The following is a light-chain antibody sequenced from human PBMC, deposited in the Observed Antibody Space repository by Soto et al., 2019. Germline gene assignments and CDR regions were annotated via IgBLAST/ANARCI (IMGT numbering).Light chain of an antibody. J-gene: IGLJ3*02. CDR1: SSNIGSNA. V-gene: IGLV1-44*01. CDR2: NNN. CDR3: ATWDDGLNGWV. Sequence: QAVVTQPPSASGTPGQRVTISCSGRSSNIGSNAVNWYQQFPGRAPKVLIYNNNERPSGVPDRFSGSKSGTSASLAISGLQSEDEADYDCATWDDGLNGWVFGGGTKLTVL.